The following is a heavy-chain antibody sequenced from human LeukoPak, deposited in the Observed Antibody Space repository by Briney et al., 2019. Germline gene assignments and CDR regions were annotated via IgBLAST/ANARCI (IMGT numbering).Heavy chain of an antibody. D-gene: IGHD2-2*01. CDR2: INPNSGGT. Sequence: ASVKVSCKASGYTFTGYYMHWVRQAPGQGLEWMGWINPNSGGTNYAQKFQGRVTMTRDTCISTAYMELSRLRSDDTAVYYCARGGDCSSTSCYGHWFDPWGQGTLVTVSS. CDR1: GYTFTGYY. V-gene: IGHV1-2*02. CDR3: ARGGDCSSTSCYGHWFDP. J-gene: IGHJ5*02.